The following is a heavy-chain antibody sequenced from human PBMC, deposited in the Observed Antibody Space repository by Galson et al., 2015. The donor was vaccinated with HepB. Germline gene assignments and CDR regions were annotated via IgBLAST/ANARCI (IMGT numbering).Heavy chain of an antibody. CDR2: IIPIFGTA. Sequence: SVKVSCKASGGTFSSYAISWVRQAPGQGLEWMGGIIPIFGTANYAQKFQGRVTITADESTSTAYMELSSLRSEDTAVYYCATYAVDTAMVAFGYWGQGTLVTVSS. J-gene: IGHJ4*02. D-gene: IGHD5-18*01. CDR3: ATYAVDTAMVAFGY. CDR1: GGTFSSYA. V-gene: IGHV1-69*13.